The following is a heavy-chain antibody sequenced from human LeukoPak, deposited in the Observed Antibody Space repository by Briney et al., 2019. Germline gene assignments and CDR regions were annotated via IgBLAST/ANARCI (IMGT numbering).Heavy chain of an antibody. J-gene: IGHJ4*02. CDR3: ARDQRGGGSVRFDY. CDR2: IYSGGST. Sequence: GGSLRLSCAASGFTVRSNYMSWVRQAPGKGLEWVSVIYSGGSTYYADSVKGRFTISRDNSKNTLYLQMNSLRAEDTAVYYCARDQRGGGSVRFDYWGQGTLVTVSS. D-gene: IGHD3-16*01. V-gene: IGHV3-66*01. CDR1: GFTVRSNY.